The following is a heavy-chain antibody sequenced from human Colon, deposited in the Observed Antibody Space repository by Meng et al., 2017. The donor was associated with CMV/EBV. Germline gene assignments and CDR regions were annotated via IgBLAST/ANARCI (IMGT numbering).Heavy chain of an antibody. J-gene: IGHJ4*02. CDR2: MNPNSGDT. CDR1: AYPFTIHY. D-gene: IGHD5/OR15-5a*01. Sequence: CKTSAYPFTIHYMHWVRQAPGRGLEWMGWMNPNSGDTNYAQKFQDRVEMTRDTTVNTAYLDLTSLRSADTAVYYCATLSIYDSTISDFWGQGTLVTVSS. CDR3: ATLSIYDSTISDF. V-gene: IGHV1-2*02.